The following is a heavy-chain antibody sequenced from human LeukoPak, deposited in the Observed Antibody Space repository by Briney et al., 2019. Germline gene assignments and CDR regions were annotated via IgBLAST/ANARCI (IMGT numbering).Heavy chain of an antibody. CDR3: AKSGYNRFDY. J-gene: IGHJ4*02. D-gene: IGHD5-24*01. CDR2: IKQDGSEK. CDR1: GFTFSSYW. V-gene: IGHV3-7*03. Sequence: GGSLRLSCAASGFTFSSYWMSWVRQAPGKGLEWVANIKQDGSEKYYVDSVKGRFTISRDNSKNTLYLQMNSLIAEDTAVYYCAKSGYNRFDYWGQGTRVTVSS.